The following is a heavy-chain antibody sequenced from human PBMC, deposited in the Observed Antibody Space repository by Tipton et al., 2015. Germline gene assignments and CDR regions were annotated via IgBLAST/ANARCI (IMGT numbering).Heavy chain of an antibody. CDR3: ARDMYGGTDAFDI. CDR2: IKQDGSEK. D-gene: IGHD2-8*01. CDR1: GFTLSRFW. J-gene: IGHJ3*02. Sequence: GSLRLSCEASGFTLSRFWMSWVRQAPGKGLEWVANIKQDGSEKYYVDAVKGRITISRDNAKNSLYLQMNSLRAEDTAVYYCARDMYGGTDAFDIWGQGTMVTVSS. V-gene: IGHV3-7*01.